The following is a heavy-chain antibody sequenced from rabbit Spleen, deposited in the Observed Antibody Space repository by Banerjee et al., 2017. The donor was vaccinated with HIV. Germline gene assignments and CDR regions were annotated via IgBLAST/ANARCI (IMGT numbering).Heavy chain of an antibody. CDR2: IDTSDGDT. V-gene: IGHV1S40*01. D-gene: IGHD4-1*01. Sequence: QSLEESGGDLVKPGASLTLTCTASGVSFSSNWICWVRQAPGKGLEWIACIDTSDGDTDYANWPKGRFTISTTSSTTVTLQMTSLTAADTATYFCARDLDGVIGWNFGWWGPGTLSPS. CDR1: GVSFSSNW. CDR3: ARDLDGVIGWNFGW. J-gene: IGHJ6*01.